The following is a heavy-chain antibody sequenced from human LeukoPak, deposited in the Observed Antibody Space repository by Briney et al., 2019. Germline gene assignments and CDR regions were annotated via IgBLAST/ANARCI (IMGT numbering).Heavy chain of an antibody. CDR3: GRAFPPLRTSSAGDL. CDR2: ISYLPSHV. CDR1: GFTFSDYD. D-gene: IGHD3-16*01. V-gene: IGHV3-21*01. Sequence: GGSLRLSCSASGFTFSDYDMNWVRQAPGKGLEWVSSISYLPSHVYYGDSVKGRFSISRDNAKNSLYLQMNSLGAEDTAIYYCGRAFPPLRTSSAGDLWGQGILVTVSP. J-gene: IGHJ4*02.